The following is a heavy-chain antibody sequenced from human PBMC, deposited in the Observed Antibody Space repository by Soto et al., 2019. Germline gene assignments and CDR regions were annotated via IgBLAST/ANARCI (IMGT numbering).Heavy chain of an antibody. V-gene: IGHV3-53*01. Sequence: GGSLRLSCAASGFTVSSNYMSWVRQAPGKGLEWVSVIYSGGSTYYADSVKGRFTISRDNSKNTLYLQMNSLRAEDTAVYYCARVAPSSGYFDYWGQGTLVTVSS. CDR2: IYSGGST. D-gene: IGHD6-6*01. CDR3: ARVAPSSGYFDY. J-gene: IGHJ4*02. CDR1: GFTVSSNY.